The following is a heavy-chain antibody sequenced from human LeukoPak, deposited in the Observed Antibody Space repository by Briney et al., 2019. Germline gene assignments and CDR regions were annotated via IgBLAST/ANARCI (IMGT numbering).Heavy chain of an antibody. CDR2: INHNGNVN. V-gene: IGHV3-7*03. D-gene: IGHD3-16*01. CDR1: GFTFSTYT. CDR3: ARGGGLDV. J-gene: IGHJ6*02. Sequence: GGSLRLSCAASGFTFSTYTMYWVRHPPGKGLEWVASINHNGNVNYYVDSVKGRFTISRDNAKNSLYLQMSNLRAEDTAVYFCARGGGLDVWGQGATVTVSS.